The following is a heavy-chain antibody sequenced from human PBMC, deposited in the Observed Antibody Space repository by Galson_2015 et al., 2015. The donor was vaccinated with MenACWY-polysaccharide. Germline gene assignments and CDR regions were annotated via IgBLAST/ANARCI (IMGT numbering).Heavy chain of an antibody. CDR1: GFTFSTFS. V-gene: IGHV3-30-3*01. Sequence: SLRLSCAASGFTFSTFSMHWVRQAPGKGLEWVAVILYDGSNKYYADSVKGRFTISRDTSKNTLYLEMNSLRSEDTAVYYCARDRKIVNSSTYYHGMDVWGQGTTVTVSS. D-gene: IGHD5/OR15-5a*01. J-gene: IGHJ6*02. CDR3: ARDRKIVNSSTYYHGMDV. CDR2: ILYDGSNK.